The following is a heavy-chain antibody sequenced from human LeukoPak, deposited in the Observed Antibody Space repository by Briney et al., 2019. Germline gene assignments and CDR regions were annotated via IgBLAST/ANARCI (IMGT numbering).Heavy chain of an antibody. V-gene: IGHV1-18*01. CDR2: ISSYIGAA. J-gene: IGHJ3*02. CDR1: GYTFSNYG. CDR3: ARIPRIMIIVITWGGDAFDI. D-gene: IGHD3-22*01. Sequence: RASVKVSCRASGYTFSNYGISWVRQAPGQGLEWMGWISSYIGAANYTQKLQGRVTMTTDTSTSTAYMELRSLRSDDTAVYYCARIPRIMIIVITWGGDAFDIWGQGTMVTVSS.